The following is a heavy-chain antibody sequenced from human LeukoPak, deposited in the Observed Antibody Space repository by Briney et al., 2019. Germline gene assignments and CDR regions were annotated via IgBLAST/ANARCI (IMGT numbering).Heavy chain of an antibody. CDR2: INPNSGGT. Sequence: ASVKVSCKASGYTFTGYYMHWVRQAPGQGLEWMGWINPNSGGTNYAQKFQGRVTMTRDTSISTAYMELSRLRSDDTAVYYCARACSRRSASCRYKELVYWGQGTLVTVSS. CDR1: GYTFTGYY. V-gene: IGHV1-2*02. J-gene: IGHJ4*02. CDR3: ARACSRRSASCRYKELVY. D-gene: IGHD1-1*01.